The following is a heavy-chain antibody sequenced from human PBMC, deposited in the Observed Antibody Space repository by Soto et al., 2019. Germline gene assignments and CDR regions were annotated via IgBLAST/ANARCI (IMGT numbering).Heavy chain of an antibody. Sequence: GGSLRLPSAASGFIFSNYVMHWVRQSPGKGLEWVAVISYDGNSKHYAGSVKGRFTISRDNSKSTLYVQMNSLRAEDTAVYYCARSYCGDDCALDHWGQGTLVTVSS. D-gene: IGHD2-21*02. CDR3: ARSYCGDDCALDH. J-gene: IGHJ4*02. CDR1: GFIFSNYV. CDR2: ISYDGNSK. V-gene: IGHV3-30-3*01.